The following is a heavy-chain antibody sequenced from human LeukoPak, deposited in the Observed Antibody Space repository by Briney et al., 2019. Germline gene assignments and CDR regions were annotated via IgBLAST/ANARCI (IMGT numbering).Heavy chain of an antibody. J-gene: IGHJ4*02. Sequence: PGGSLRLSCAASGFTFSSYAMSWVRQAPGKGLEWVSAISGSGGSTYYADSVKGRFTISRDNSKNTLYLQMNSLRAEDTAVYYCAKTTRRLQSGSSGFDYWGQGTLVTVSS. D-gene: IGHD1-26*01. CDR1: GFTFSSYA. CDR3: AKTTRRLQSGSSGFDY. V-gene: IGHV3-23*01. CDR2: ISGSGGST.